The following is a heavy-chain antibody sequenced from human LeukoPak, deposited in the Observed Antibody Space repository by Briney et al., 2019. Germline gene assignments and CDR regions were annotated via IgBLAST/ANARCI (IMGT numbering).Heavy chain of an antibody. D-gene: IGHD5-18*01. CDR3: ARERGRGYSYAVFDL. V-gene: IGHV3-7*01. CDR2: IKQDGSEK. CDR1: GFTFSSYW. J-gene: IGHJ2*01. Sequence: GGSLRLSCAASGFTFSSYWMSWVRQAPGKGLEWVANIKQDGSEKYYVDSVKGRFTISRDNAKNSLYLQMNSLGAEDTAVYYCARERGRGYSYAVFDLWGRGTLVTVSS.